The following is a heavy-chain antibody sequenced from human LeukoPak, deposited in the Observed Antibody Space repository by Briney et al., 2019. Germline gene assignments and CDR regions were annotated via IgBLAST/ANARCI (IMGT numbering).Heavy chain of an antibody. CDR2: ISAYNGNT. CDR3: ASVSGSSSPSSDYYYYYYMDV. D-gene: IGHD6-6*01. Sequence: ASVKVSCKASGYTFTSYGISWVRQAPGQGLEWMGWISAYNGNTNYAQKLQGRVTMTTDTSTSTAYMELRSLRSDDTAVYYCASVSGSSSPSSDYYYYYYMDVWGKGTTVTVSS. J-gene: IGHJ6*03. CDR1: GYTFTSYG. V-gene: IGHV1-18*01.